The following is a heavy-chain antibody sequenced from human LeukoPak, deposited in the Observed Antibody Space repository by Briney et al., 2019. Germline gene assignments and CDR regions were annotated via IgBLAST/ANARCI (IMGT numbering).Heavy chain of an antibody. V-gene: IGHV5-51*01. CDR2: IYPGDSDT. D-gene: IGHD3-16*01. J-gene: IGHJ3*02. CDR3: GRRSYEGSVSAFDI. CDR1: GYSCASYW. Sequence: LGASPKNSWGDAGYSCASYWFGRRRHMPAKGLEWIGVIYPGDSDTRYRADFGGEITSTCGKSTSSAFLQWRSRRASDTSMYYCGRRSYEGSVSAFDIWGQGTMVIVSA.